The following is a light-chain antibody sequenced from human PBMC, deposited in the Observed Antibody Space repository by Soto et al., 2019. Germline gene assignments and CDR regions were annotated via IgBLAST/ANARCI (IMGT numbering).Light chain of an antibody. CDR1: SSDVGGFNF. J-gene: IGLJ1*01. V-gene: IGLV2-14*01. CDR3: SSYSTSGTIV. CDR2: DVS. Sequence: QSALTQPASVSGSPGQSITISCTGTSSDVGGFNFVSWYQQPPGKAPKLMIYDVSHRPSGVSNRFSGSKSGNTAALTISGLQAEDEGDYYCSSYSTSGTIVFGTGTKLTVL.